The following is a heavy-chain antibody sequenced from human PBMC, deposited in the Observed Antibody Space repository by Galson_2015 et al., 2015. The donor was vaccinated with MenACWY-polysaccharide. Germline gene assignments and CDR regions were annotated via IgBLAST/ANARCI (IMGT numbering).Heavy chain of an antibody. CDR2: ISYDGSNK. J-gene: IGHJ4*02. Sequence: SLRLSCAASGFTFSSYAMHWVRQAPGKGLEWVAVISYDGSNKYYADSVKGRFTISRVNSKNTLYLQMNSLRAEDTAVYYCARDDPLGIAAAGTLVYWGQGTLVTVSS. V-gene: IGHV3-30-3*01. CDR1: GFTFSSYA. D-gene: IGHD6-13*01. CDR3: ARDDPLGIAAAGTLVY.